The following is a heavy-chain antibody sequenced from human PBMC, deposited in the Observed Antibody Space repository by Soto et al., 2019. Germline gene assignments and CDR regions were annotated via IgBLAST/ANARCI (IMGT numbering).Heavy chain of an antibody. CDR2: IHSSGSI. D-gene: IGHD3-22*01. Sequence: SETLSLTCTVSGGSISSDDYYWSWIRQAPGRGLQWIGYIHSSGSIYYNPSLKSRATMSIDTAGNQFSLKVSSVTVADTAVYYCARDLDGLHDDTSGPFPRPGWGQGTLVTVSS. CDR3: ARDLDGLHDDTSGPFPRPG. V-gene: IGHV4-30-4*01. CDR1: GGSISSDDYY. J-gene: IGHJ1*01.